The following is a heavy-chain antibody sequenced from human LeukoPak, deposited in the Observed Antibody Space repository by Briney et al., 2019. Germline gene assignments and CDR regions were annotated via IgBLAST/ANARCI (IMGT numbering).Heavy chain of an antibody. CDR2: ISGTGCNT. V-gene: IGHV3-43*02. Sequence: GGSLRLSCAASGFTFNHYAMHWVRQAPGKGLEWVCLISGTGCNTYYADSVKGRFTISRNNIKNSLYLQMNRLRAEYTALYYCAKDYGYWYLDLWGRGTLVTVSS. CDR3: AKDYGYWYLDL. D-gene: IGHD4-17*01. J-gene: IGHJ2*01. CDR1: GFTFNHYA.